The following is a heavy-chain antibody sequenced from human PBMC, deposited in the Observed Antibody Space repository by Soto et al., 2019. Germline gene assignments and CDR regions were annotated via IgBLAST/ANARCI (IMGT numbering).Heavy chain of an antibody. J-gene: IGHJ4*02. CDR2: IWYDGSNK. V-gene: IGHV3-33*01. Sequence: QVQLVESGGGVVQPGRSLRLSCVASGFTFSSYGMHWVRQAPGKGLEWVAVIWYDGSNKYYADSVKGRFTISRDNSTKTLYLQMNTLRAEDKAVYYCARDLQQWLVHGNFDYWGQGTLVTVSS. CDR3: ARDLQQWLVHGNFDY. CDR1: GFTFSSYG. D-gene: IGHD6-19*01.